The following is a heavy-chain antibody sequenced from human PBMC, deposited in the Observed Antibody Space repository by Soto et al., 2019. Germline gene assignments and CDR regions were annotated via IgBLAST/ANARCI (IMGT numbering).Heavy chain of an antibody. V-gene: IGHV1-8*01. CDR2: MNPNSGNT. J-gene: IGHJ5*02. Sequence: ASVKVSCKASGYTFTSYDINWVRQATGQGLEWMGWMNPNSGNTGYARKFQGRVTMTRNTSISTAYMELSSLRSEDTAVYYCARGVPGVVVPAATDWFDPWGQGTLVTVSS. CDR1: GYTFTSYD. D-gene: IGHD2-2*01. CDR3: ARGVPGVVVPAATDWFDP.